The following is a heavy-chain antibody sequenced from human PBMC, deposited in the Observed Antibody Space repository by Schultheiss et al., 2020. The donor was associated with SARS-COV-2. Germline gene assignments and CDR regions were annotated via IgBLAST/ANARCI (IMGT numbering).Heavy chain of an antibody. J-gene: IGHJ4*02. CDR3: ARHDGYSYGYGY. Sequence: SQTLSLTCTVSGGSISSGSYYWSWIRQPPGKGLEWIGYIYYSGSTNYNPSLKSRVTISVDTSKNQFSLKLSSVTAADTAVYYCARHDGYSYGYGYWGQGTLVTVSS. CDR2: IYYSGST. CDR1: GGSISSGSYY. D-gene: IGHD5-18*01. V-gene: IGHV4-61*01.